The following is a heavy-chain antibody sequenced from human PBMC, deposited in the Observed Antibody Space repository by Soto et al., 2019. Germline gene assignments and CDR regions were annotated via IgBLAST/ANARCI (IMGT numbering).Heavy chain of an antibody. CDR3: ARQLTLLRYFDWLLDGMDV. V-gene: IGHV4-39*01. Sequence: SETLSLTCTVSGGSISSSSYYWGWIRQPPGKGLEWIGSIYYSGSTYYNPSLKSRVTISVDTSKNQFSLKLSSVTAADTAVYYCARQLTLLRYFDWLLDGMDVWGQGTTVTVSS. D-gene: IGHD3-9*01. J-gene: IGHJ6*02. CDR2: IYYSGST. CDR1: GGSISSSSYY.